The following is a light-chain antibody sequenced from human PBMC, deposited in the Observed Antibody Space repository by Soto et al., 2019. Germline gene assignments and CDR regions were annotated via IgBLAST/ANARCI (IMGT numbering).Light chain of an antibody. CDR3: QQSYSSPWT. J-gene: IGKJ1*01. V-gene: IGKV1-39*01. CDR2: AAS. Sequence: DIQMTQSPSSLSASVGDRVTITCRAGKTITSDLNWYQQKPGKAPKLLVYAASTLLSGVPARFSGGGSGTDFTLIIDSLQPEDFATYYCQQSYSSPWTFGQGTKVEVK. CDR1: KTITSD.